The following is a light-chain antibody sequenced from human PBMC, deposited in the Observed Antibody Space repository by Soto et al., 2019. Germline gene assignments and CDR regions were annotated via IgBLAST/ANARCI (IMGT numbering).Light chain of an antibody. Sequence: QYALTQPASVSGSPGQSITISCTGTSSDDGGYNYVSWYQQHPGKAPKLMLYEVSNRPSGVSNRFSGSKSGNTASLTISGLQAEDEADYYCSSYTSSSTVVFGGGTKLTVL. V-gene: IGLV2-14*01. CDR3: SSYTSSSTVV. CDR2: EVS. J-gene: IGLJ2*01. CDR1: SSDDGGYNY.